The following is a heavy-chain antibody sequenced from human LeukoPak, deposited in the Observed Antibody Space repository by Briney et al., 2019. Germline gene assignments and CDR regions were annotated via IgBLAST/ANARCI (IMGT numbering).Heavy chain of an antibody. CDR2: ISGSGGST. V-gene: IGHV3-23*01. CDR1: GFTFSSYA. D-gene: IGHD4-17*01. Sequence: PGGSLRLSCAASGFTFSSYAMSWVRQAPGKGLEWVSAISGSGGSTYYADSVKGRFTISRDNSKNTLYLQMNSLRAEDTAGYYCAKDYDYGSVNWFDPWGQGTLVIVSS. CDR3: AKDYDYGSVNWFDP. J-gene: IGHJ5*02.